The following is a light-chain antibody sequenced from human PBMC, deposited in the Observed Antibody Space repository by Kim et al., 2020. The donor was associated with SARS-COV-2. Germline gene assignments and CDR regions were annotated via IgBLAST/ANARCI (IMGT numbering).Light chain of an antibody. CDR1: QSFLPRSKTRDQ. CDR2: WAS. CDR3: QQYYSVPFT. J-gene: IGKJ4*01. V-gene: IGKV4-1*01. Sequence: VNGKSSQSFLPRSKTRDQLAWYQQKPGQPPKVLIYWASTREAGVPDRFSGSGSGTDFTLTISSLQAEDVAVYYCQQYYSVPFTFGGGTKVDIK.